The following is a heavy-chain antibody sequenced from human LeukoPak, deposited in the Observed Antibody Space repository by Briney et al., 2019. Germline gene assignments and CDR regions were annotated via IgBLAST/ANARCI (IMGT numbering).Heavy chain of an antibody. D-gene: IGHD3-22*01. CDR1: GYTFTSYA. CDR3: ARDYYDTSGYFYGSNY. J-gene: IGHJ4*02. Sequence: VASVKVSCKASGYTFTSYAITWVRQAPGQGLEWMGWISVYNGNTHYAQKLQGRVTMTTDTSTTTAYMELRSLRSDDTAVYYCARDYYDTSGYFYGSNYWGQGTLVTVSS. CDR2: ISVYNGNT. V-gene: IGHV1-18*01.